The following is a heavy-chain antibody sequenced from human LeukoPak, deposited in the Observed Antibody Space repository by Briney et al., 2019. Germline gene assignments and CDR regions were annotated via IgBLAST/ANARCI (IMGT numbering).Heavy chain of an antibody. CDR3: VRSMSGRNDF. V-gene: IGHV3-74*01. CDR1: GFTFSNYW. Sequence: GGSLRLSCAGSGFTFSNYWVHWVRQAPGKELVWVARISTVGTRTDYADSVRGRFTISRDNAQNIYLQMNSLTAEDTAVYYCVRSMSGRNDFWGQGNVVSVSS. D-gene: IGHD3-3*01. CDR2: ISTVGTRT. J-gene: IGHJ4*02.